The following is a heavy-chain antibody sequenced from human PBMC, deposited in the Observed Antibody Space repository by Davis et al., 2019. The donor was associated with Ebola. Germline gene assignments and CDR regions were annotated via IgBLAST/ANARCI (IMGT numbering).Heavy chain of an antibody. CDR3: ARAGELRPYFDY. Sequence: GGSLRLSCAASGFTFSSYGMHWVRQAPGKGLEWVAVIWYDGSSKYYADSVKGRFTISRDNSKNTLYLQMNSLRAEDTAVYYCARAGELRPYFDYWGQGTLVTVSS. J-gene: IGHJ4*02. CDR1: GFTFSSYG. CDR2: IWYDGSSK. V-gene: IGHV3-30*02. D-gene: IGHD1-26*01.